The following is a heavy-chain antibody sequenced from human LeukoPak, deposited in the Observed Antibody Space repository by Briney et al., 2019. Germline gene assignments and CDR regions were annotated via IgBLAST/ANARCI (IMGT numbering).Heavy chain of an antibody. Sequence: GASVKVSCKASGYTFTSYGISRVRQAPGQGLEWMGWISAYNGNTNYAQKLQGRVTMTTDTSTSTAYMELRSLRSDDTAVYYCARDLPLIVVVPAATKRNWFDPWGQGTLVTVSS. CDR3: ARDLPLIVVVPAATKRNWFDP. V-gene: IGHV1-18*04. D-gene: IGHD2-2*01. J-gene: IGHJ5*02. CDR2: ISAYNGNT. CDR1: GYTFTSYG.